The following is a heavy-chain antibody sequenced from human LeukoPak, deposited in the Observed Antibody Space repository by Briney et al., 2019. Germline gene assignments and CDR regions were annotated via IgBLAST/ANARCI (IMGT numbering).Heavy chain of an antibody. CDR1: GGSISSGSYY. CDR2: IYTSGST. D-gene: IGHD2-21*02. Sequence: SETLSLTCTVSGGSISSGSYYWSWIRQPAGKGLEWIGRIYTSGSTNYNPSLKSRVTISVDTSKNQFSLKLSSVTAADTAVYYCASSPYCGGGCYSPFDYWGQGTLVTVSS. CDR3: ASSPYCGGGCYSPFDY. J-gene: IGHJ4*02. V-gene: IGHV4-61*02.